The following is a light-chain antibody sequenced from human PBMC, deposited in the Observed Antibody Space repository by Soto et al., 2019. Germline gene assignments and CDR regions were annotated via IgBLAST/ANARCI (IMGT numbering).Light chain of an antibody. CDR2: DVS. Sequence: QSALTQPASVSGSPGQSITISCTGTSSDVGGYNYVSWYQQHPGKAPKLMIYDVSNRPSGVSNRFSGYKSGNTAPLTISGLQAEDEADYYCSSYTSSSPYLFGTGTKLTVL. J-gene: IGLJ1*01. V-gene: IGLV2-14*01. CDR3: SSYTSSSPYL. CDR1: SSDVGGYNY.